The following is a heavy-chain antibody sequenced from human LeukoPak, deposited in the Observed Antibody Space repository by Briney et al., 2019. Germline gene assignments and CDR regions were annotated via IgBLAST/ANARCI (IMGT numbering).Heavy chain of an antibody. CDR1: GFSFSDYT. D-gene: IGHD2-2*03. Sequence: GGSLRLSCAASGFSFSDYTRNWVRQAPGKGLEWVSSISGSSSYIYFADSVKGRFTISRDNAKHSLDLQMNSLRAEDTAVYYCARDSHYGYPSSWYHLVQIDYWGQGTLVIVSS. V-gene: IGHV3-21*01. CDR3: ARDSHYGYPSSWYHLVQIDY. CDR2: ISGSSSYI. J-gene: IGHJ4*02.